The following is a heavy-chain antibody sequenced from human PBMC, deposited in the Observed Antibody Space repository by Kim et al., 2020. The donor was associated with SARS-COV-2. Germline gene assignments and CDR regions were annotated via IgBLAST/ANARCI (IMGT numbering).Heavy chain of an antibody. CDR3: AKKPSGRYGIAY. CDR2: IWYDGSNN. Sequence: GGSLRLSCAASGFTFSSYGMHWVRQAPGKGLEWVAVIWYDGSNNYYADSVKGRFTISRDNSKNTLYLQMISLRAEDSAVYYCAKKPSGRYGIAYRGQGTL. J-gene: IGHJ4*02. V-gene: IGHV3-33*06. CDR1: GFTFSSYG. D-gene: IGHD1-26*01.